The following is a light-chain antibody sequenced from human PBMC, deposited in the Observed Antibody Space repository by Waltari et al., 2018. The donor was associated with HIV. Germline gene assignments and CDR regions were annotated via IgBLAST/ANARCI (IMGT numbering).Light chain of an antibody. J-gene: IGLJ1*01. Sequence: SALTQPPSVSGAPGQSPAISCTGPTRAVGGYDYVSWYHQRPGKAPKLIIYDVNHRTSGVSNRFSGSKSGNTASLTISGLQAEDEADYYCSSYTLTSTYVFGTGTKVTVL. V-gene: IGLV2-14*03. CDR2: DVN. CDR3: SSYTLTSTYV. CDR1: TRAVGGYDY.